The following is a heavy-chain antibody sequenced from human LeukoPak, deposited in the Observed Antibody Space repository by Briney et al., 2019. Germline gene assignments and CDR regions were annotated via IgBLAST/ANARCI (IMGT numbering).Heavy chain of an antibody. Sequence: SETLSLTCAVYGGSSSGYYWSWIRQPAGKGREGIGEINQSGSTNYNPSLKSRVTISVDTSKNQFSLKLSSVTAADTAVYYCASKPDSSGYYVDDWGQGTLVTVSS. D-gene: IGHD3-22*01. CDR3: ASKPDSSGYYVDD. CDR1: GGSSSGYY. CDR2: INQSGST. V-gene: IGHV4-34*01. J-gene: IGHJ4*02.